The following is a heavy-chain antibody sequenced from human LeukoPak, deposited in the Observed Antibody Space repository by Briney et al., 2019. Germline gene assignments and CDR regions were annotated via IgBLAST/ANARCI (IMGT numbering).Heavy chain of an antibody. V-gene: IGHV4-30-2*01. D-gene: IGHD5-12*01. CDR2: IYHSGTT. CDR1: RGSIGSGAYY. J-gene: IGHJ3*02. Sequence: PSETLSLTCTVSRGSIGSGAYYWSWIRQPPGKGLEWIGYIYHSGTTYHNPSLKSRITILLDRSKNQFSLRPSSVTAADTAVYYCASADVDTVATDIWGQGTMVTVSS. CDR3: ASADVDTVATDI.